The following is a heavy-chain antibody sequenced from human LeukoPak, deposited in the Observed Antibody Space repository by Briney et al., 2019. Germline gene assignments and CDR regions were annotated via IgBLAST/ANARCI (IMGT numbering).Heavy chain of an antibody. J-gene: IGHJ4*01. Sequence: GGSLRLSCAASGFTFSSHVMHWVRQAPGKGLEWVAVIWYDGVNKYYADSVKGRFTISRDNSKNTLYLQMNSLRAEDTAVCYCARVAPIYSTSLYYLDSWGHGTLVTVSS. CDR1: GFTFSSHV. CDR3: ARVAPIYSTSLYYLDS. D-gene: IGHD2-2*01. CDR2: IWYDGVNK. V-gene: IGHV3-33*01.